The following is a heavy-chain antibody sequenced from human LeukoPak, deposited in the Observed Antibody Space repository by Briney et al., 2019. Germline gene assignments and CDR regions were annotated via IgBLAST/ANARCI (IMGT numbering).Heavy chain of an antibody. CDR3: ARVEWELLGFDY. J-gene: IGHJ4*02. V-gene: IGHV4-39*07. D-gene: IGHD1-26*01. CDR1: GSSIYSSSYY. Sequence: PSETLSLTCTVSGSSIYSSSYYWGWLRQTPGKGLEWIGSMYYTGNSFYNPSLKSRVTISVDTSKNQFSLKLTSVTAADTAVYYCARVEWELLGFDYWGQGTLVTVSP. CDR2: MYYTGNS.